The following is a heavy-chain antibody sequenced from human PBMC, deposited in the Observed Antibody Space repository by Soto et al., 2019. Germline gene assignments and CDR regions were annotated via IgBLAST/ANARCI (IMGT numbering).Heavy chain of an antibody. CDR1: GYTFGSYG. CDR3: ARASGASGSYSSN. CDR2: ISTYNGNT. D-gene: IGHD3-10*01. Sequence: QVQLVQSGAEVKRPGASVKVSCKASGYTFGSYGISWVRQAPGQGLEWMGWISTYNGNTNYAQKVQGRVTMTTDTSTNTAYIELRSLRSDDTAVYYCARASGASGSYSSNWGQGTLVTVSS. J-gene: IGHJ4*02. V-gene: IGHV1-18*01.